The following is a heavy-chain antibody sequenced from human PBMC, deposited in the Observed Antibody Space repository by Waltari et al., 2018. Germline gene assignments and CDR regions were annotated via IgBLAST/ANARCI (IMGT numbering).Heavy chain of an antibody. V-gene: IGHV4-59*01. Sequence: LTCTVSGGSIRDYYWTWMRQSPEKGLEWIGYMYNDGITNSNPSLKSRVTMSLDTSKNQFSLTMRSVTAADTTVHYCARDRSPNIIDACVIWGHGTRGTV. CDR3: ARDRSPNIIDACVI. CDR2: MYNDGIT. J-gene: IGHJ3*02. D-gene: IGHD3-10*01. CDR1: GGSIRDYY.